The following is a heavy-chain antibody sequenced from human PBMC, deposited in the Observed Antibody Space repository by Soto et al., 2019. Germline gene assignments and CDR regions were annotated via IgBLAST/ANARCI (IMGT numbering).Heavy chain of an antibody. J-gene: IGHJ4*02. Sequence: GGSLRISCAVSGFTFSSYSMNWVRQAPGKGLEWVSSISSGNSYIYYADSVRGRFTVSRDNAKSSLYLQMNSLRAEDTAVYYCATQMDYNILTGYRPFDYWGQGTLVTVSS. CDR3: ATQMDYNILTGYRPFDY. V-gene: IGHV3-21*01. D-gene: IGHD3-9*01. CDR2: ISSGNSYI. CDR1: GFTFSSYS.